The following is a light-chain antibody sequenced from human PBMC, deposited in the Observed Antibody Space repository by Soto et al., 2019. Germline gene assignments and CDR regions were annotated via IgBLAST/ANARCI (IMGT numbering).Light chain of an antibody. CDR2: YAS. Sequence: EMVMTQSPATLSVSPGERVTLSCRASESVHRNLAWYQQKPGQGPSLLIYYASTRATGVPDRFTGRGSGTAFNLTISSLQSEDSGLYHCQHYRNWPPTFGPGTKVEIK. J-gene: IGKJ3*01. CDR1: ESVHRN. V-gene: IGKV3-15*01. CDR3: QHYRNWPPT.